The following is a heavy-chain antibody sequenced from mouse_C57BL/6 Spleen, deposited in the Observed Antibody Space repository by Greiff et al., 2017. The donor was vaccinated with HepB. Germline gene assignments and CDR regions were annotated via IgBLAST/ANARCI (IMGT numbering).Heavy chain of an antibody. CDR3: TRAHGSSYYWYFDV. D-gene: IGHD1-1*01. CDR2: IDPETGGT. J-gene: IGHJ1*03. CDR1: GYTFTDYE. V-gene: IGHV1-15*01. Sequence: VKLMESGAELVRPGASVTLSCKASGYTFTDYEMHWVKQTPVHGLEWIGAIDPETGGTAYNQKFKGKAILTADKSSRTAYMELRSLTSEDSAVYYCTRAHGSSYYWYFDVWGTGTTVTVSS.